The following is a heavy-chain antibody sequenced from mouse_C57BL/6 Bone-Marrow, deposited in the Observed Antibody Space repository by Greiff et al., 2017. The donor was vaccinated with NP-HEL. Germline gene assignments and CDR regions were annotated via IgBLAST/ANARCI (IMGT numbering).Heavy chain of an antibody. Sequence: QVQLQQPGAALVKPGASVKLSCKASGYTFTSYWMHWVKQRPGRGLEWIGRIDPNSGGTKYNEKFKSKATLTVDKPSSTAYMQLSSLTSEDSAVYYCARGSNYLLGPYYAMDYWGQGTSVTVSS. D-gene: IGHD2-5*01. J-gene: IGHJ4*01. CDR2: IDPNSGGT. V-gene: IGHV1-72*01. CDR3: ARGSNYLLGPYYAMDY. CDR1: GYTFTSYW.